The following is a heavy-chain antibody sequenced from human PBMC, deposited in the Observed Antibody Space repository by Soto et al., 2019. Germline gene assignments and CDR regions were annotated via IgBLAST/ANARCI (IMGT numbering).Heavy chain of an antibody. CDR3: ARGGSSWSAEYYQH. CDR1: GYIFSNYG. J-gene: IGHJ1*01. D-gene: IGHD6-13*01. CDR2: IGGYNGDT. Sequence: QVQLVQSGAEVKKPGASVKVSCKASGYIFSNYGISWVRQAPGQGPEWMGWIGGYNGDTNYAQTLQGRVTMTTDTSTSTAYMELRSLRSDDTAVYYCARGGSSWSAEYYQHWGQGTLVIVSS. V-gene: IGHV1-18*01.